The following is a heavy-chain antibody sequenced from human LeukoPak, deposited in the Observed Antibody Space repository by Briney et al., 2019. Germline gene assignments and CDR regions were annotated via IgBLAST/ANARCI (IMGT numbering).Heavy chain of an antibody. V-gene: IGHV3-23*01. CDR1: GFTFSSYA. D-gene: IGHD3-10*01. J-gene: IGHJ4*02. CDR3: AKDRYYGSGSYYTYDY. CDR2: ISGSGGST. Sequence: GGSLRLSCAASGFTFSSYAMSWVRQAPGKGLEWVSAISGSGGSTYYADSVKGRFTISRDNSKNTLYLQMNSLRAEDTAVYYCAKDRYYGSGSYYTYDYWGQGTLVTVSS.